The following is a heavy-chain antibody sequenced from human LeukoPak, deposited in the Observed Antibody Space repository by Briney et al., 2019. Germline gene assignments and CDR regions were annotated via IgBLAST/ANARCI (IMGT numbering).Heavy chain of an antibody. CDR1: GFAFEDYD. Sequence: PGRSLRLSCAASGFAFEDYDMHWVRQAPGKGLEWVSRISWNSGNVGYADSVKGRFTISRDNAKNSLYLQMSSLRVDDTALYYCAKSRGGLKYYYPMDVWGQGTTVIVSS. V-gene: IGHV3-9*01. J-gene: IGHJ6*02. CDR2: ISWNSGNV. CDR3: AKSRGGLKYYYPMDV. D-gene: IGHD3-10*01.